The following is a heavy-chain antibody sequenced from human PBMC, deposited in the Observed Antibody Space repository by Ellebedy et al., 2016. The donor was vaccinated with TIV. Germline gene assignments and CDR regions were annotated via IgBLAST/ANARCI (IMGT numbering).Heavy chain of an antibody. CDR2: ISGSSGST. CDR1: GFTFSSYA. J-gene: IGHJ4*02. CDR3: VASSSIVATFDY. D-gene: IGHD6-13*01. Sequence: GGSLRLSXAASGFTFSSYAMTWVRQAPGKGLEWVSAISGSSGSTYHADSVKGRFTISRDNSKNTLYLQMNSLRAEDTAVYYCVASSSIVATFDYWGQGTLVTVSS. V-gene: IGHV3-23*01.